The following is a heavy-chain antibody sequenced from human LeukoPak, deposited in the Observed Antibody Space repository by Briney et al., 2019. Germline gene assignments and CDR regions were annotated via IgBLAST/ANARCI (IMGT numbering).Heavy chain of an antibody. V-gene: IGHV4-61*01. CDR3: AREVVVAATNTRFDP. J-gene: IGHJ5*02. Sequence: PSETLSLTCTVSGYSISTGYYWSWIRQPPGKGLEWIGYIYYSGSTNYNPSLKSRVTISVDTSKNQFSLKLSSVTAADTAVYYCAREVVVAATNTRFDPWGQGALVTVSS. CDR2: IYYSGST. CDR1: GYSISTGYY. D-gene: IGHD2-15*01.